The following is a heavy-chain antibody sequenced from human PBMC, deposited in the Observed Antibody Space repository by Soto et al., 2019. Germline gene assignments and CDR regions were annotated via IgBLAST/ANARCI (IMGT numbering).Heavy chain of an antibody. V-gene: IGHV1-69*13. CDR2: IIPIFGTA. Sequence: ASVKVSCKASGGTFSSYAISWVRQAPGQGLEWMGGIIPIFGTANYAQKFQGRVTITADESTSTAYMELSSLRSEDTAVYYCARIAPLGIVATIDNYFDYWGQGTLVTVSS. D-gene: IGHD5-12*01. CDR3: ARIAPLGIVATIDNYFDY. CDR1: GGTFSSYA. J-gene: IGHJ4*02.